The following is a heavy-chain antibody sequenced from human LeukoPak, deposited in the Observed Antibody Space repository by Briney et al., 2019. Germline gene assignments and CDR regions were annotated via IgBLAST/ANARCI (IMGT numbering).Heavy chain of an antibody. Sequence: GGSLRLSCAASGFTFSSYEMNWVRQALGKGLECLSYISSSGSIVYYADSVKGRFTISRDNAKNSLYLQMNSLRAEDTAIYYCARRNFVSGSPSGDYWGQGTLVTVSS. CDR3: ARRNFVSGSPSGDY. J-gene: IGHJ4*02. D-gene: IGHD3-10*01. V-gene: IGHV3-48*03. CDR2: ISSSGSIV. CDR1: GFTFSSYE.